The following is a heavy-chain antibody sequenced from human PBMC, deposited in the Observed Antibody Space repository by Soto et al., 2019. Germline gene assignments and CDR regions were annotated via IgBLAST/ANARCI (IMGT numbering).Heavy chain of an antibody. J-gene: IGHJ4*02. CDR1: GFTFSSYG. CDR3: ARDLGRDSSSWEYYFDY. CDR2: IWYDGSNK. D-gene: IGHD6-13*01. V-gene: IGHV3-33*01. Sequence: QVQLVESGGGVVQPGRSLRLSCAASGFTFSSYGMHWVRQAPGKGLEWVAVIWYDGSNKYYADSVKGRFTISRDNSKNPLYLQMNSLRAEDTAVYYCARDLGRDSSSWEYYFDYWGQGTLVTVSS.